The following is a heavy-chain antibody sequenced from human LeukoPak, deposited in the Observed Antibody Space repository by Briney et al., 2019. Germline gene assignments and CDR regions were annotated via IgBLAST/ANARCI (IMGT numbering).Heavy chain of an antibody. J-gene: IGHJ4*02. CDR3: ARVVIRGWYYGY. CDR1: GYTFTSYD. D-gene: IGHD6-19*01. Sequence: GASVKVSCKASGYTFTSYDINWVRHATGHGLEWMGWMNPNSGNTGYAQKFQGRVTMTRNTSISTAYMELSSLRSEDTAVYYCARVVIRGWYYGYWGQGTLVTVSS. V-gene: IGHV1-8*01. CDR2: MNPNSGNT.